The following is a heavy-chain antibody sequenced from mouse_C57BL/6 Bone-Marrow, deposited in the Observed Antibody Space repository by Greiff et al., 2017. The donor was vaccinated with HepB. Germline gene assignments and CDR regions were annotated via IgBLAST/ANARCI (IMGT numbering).Heavy chain of an antibody. CDR2: IYPGSGNT. CDR3: ASLLYYGSSFYAMDY. V-gene: IGHV1-66*01. J-gene: IGHJ4*01. CDR1: GYSFTSYY. Sequence: VQLVESGPELVKPGASVKISCKASGYSFTSYYIHWVKQRPGQGLEWIGWIYPGSGNTKYNEKFKGKATLTADTSSSTAYMQLSSLTSEDSAVYYCASLLYYGSSFYAMDYWGQGTSVTVSS. D-gene: IGHD1-1*01.